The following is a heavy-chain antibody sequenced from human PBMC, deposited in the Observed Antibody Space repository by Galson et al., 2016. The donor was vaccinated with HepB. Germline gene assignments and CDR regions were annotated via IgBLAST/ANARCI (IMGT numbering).Heavy chain of an antibody. CDR2: IWHDGSIK. CDR1: GFSFSTYG. CDR3: ARDYSRSGPMYSYYYMDV. D-gene: IGHD6-13*01. Sequence: SLRLSCAASGFSFSTYGMHWVRQAPGKGLEWVAVIWHDGSIKYYGESVKGRFTIARDTSKNTLFLQMTALRVEDTAVYYCARDYSRSGPMYSYYYMDVWGKGTTVTVSS. V-gene: IGHV3-33*01. J-gene: IGHJ6*03.